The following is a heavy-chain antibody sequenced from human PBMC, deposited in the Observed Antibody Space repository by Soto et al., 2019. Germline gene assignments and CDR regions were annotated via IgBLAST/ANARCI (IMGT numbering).Heavy chain of an antibody. V-gene: IGHV3-48*01. J-gene: IGHJ6*03. CDR3: AREFWSGYYKDYYYMDV. CDR1: GFTFSTYS. CDR2: ISSSSSTI. Sequence: LRLSCAATGFTFSTYSMNWVRQAPGKGLEWVSYISSSSSTIYYADSVKGRFTVSRDNAKNSLYLQLNSLRAEDTAVYYCAREFWSGYYKDYYYMDVWGKGTTVTVSS. D-gene: IGHD3-3*01.